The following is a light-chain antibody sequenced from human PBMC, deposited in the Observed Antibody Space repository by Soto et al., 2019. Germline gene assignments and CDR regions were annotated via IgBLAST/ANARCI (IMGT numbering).Light chain of an antibody. CDR1: QSVNSH. CDR3: QQHSNWHQIT. V-gene: IGKV3-11*01. Sequence: EVVCIQSLDTLSLSPGERATLSRRASQSVNSHLAWYQKKGGQAPRILIYDASTRATGIPARFSGSGSGTDFTLTISSLEPEDVAVYYCQQHSNWHQITFGPGTRLELK. CDR2: DAS. J-gene: IGKJ5*01.